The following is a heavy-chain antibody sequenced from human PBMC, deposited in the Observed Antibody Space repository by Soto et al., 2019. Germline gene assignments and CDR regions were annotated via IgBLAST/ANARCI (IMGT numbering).Heavy chain of an antibody. CDR1: GGSISSGGYY. V-gene: IGHV4-31*03. CDR2: IYYSGST. J-gene: IGHJ4*02. CDR3: AGEVYAMEYSSSPVQYYFDY. D-gene: IGHD6-6*01. Sequence: QVQLQESGPGLVKPSQTLSLTCTVSGGSISSGGYYWSWIRQHPGKGLEWIGYIYYSGSTYYNPSLKSRVTISVDTSKNQFSLKLSSVTAADTAVYYCAGEVYAMEYSSSPVQYYFDYWGQGTLVTVSS.